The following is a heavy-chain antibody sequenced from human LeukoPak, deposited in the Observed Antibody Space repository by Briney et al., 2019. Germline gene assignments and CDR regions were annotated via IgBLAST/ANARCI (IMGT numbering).Heavy chain of an antibody. Sequence: PSETLSLTCTASGASITSDYWSWIRQPPGKGLEWIGNIYYSGSANYNPSLNNRVTILLDMSMNQFSLKLSSVTAADTAVYYCARGEWWFDPWGQGTLVTVSS. D-gene: IGHD2-8*01. CDR2: IYYSGSA. J-gene: IGHJ5*02. CDR1: GASITSDY. CDR3: ARGEWWFDP. V-gene: IGHV4-59*01.